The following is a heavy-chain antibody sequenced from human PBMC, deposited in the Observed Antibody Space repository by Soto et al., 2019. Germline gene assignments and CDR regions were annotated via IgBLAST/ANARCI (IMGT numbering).Heavy chain of an antibody. CDR2: IYYSGST. CDR3: ARSSTVRWRGYYYGMDV. V-gene: IGHV4-61*01. CDR1: GGSVSGGSYY. D-gene: IGHD4-4*01. Sequence: SATLSLTCTVSGGSVSGGSYYWSWIRQPPGKGLEWIGYIYYSGSTNYNPSLKSRVTISVDTSKNQFSLKLSSVTAAATAVYYCARSSTVRWRGYYYGMDVWGQGSTVTVAS. J-gene: IGHJ6*02.